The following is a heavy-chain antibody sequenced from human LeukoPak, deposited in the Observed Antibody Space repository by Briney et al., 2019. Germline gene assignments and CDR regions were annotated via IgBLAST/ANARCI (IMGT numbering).Heavy chain of an antibody. CDR1: GGSISSSSYY. CDR3: ARDWYYYDSSGYSYYFDY. J-gene: IGHJ4*02. D-gene: IGHD3-22*01. V-gene: IGHV4-39*02. Sequence: KPSETLSLTCTVSGGSISSSSYYWGWIRQPPGKGLEWIGSIYYSGSTYYNPSLKSRVTISVDTSKNQFSLKLSSVTAADTAVYYCARDWYYYDSSGYSYYFDYWGQGTLVTVSS. CDR2: IYYSGST.